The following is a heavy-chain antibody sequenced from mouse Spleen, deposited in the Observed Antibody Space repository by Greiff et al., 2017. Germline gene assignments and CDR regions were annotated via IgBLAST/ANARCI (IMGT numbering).Heavy chain of an antibody. Sequence: QVQLKESGPGLVQPSQSPSITCTVSGFSLTSYGVHWVRQSPGKGLEWLGVIWSGGSTDYNAAFISRLSISKDNSKSQVFFKMNSLQADDTAIYYCARGSYYSYDVRYFDVWGAGTTVTVSS. CDR2: IWSGGST. V-gene: IGHV2-2*01. D-gene: IGHD2-12*01. CDR1: GFSLTSYG. J-gene: IGHJ1*01. CDR3: ARGSYYSYDVRYFDV.